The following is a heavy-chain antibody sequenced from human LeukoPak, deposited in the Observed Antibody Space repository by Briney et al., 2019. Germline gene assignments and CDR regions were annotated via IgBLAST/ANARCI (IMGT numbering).Heavy chain of an antibody. CDR1: GGTFSSYA. CDR2: IIPIFGIA. V-gene: IGHV1-69*04. CDR3: ARLGYCSGGSCYSGAPHFDY. J-gene: IGHJ4*02. D-gene: IGHD2-15*01. Sequence: HWASVKVSCKASGGTFSSYAISWVRQAPGQGLEWMGRIIPIFGIANYAQKFQGRVTMTRNTSISTAYMELSSLRSEDTAVYYCARLGYCSGGSCYSGAPHFDYWGQGTLVTVSS.